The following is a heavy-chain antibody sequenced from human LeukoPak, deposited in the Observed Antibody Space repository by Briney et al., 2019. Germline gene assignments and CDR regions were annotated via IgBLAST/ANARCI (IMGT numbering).Heavy chain of an antibody. CDR1: GFTFSSYA. D-gene: IGHD3-22*01. CDR3: AIMHPYYDDRGYWVQ. J-gene: IGHJ4*02. Sequence: PGGSLRLSCAASGFTFSSYAMSWVRQAPGKGLEWLSGISISGGSTSYADSVKGRFTISRDNPRNTLYMEMNSLRVEDTAVYYCAIMHPYYDDRGYWVQWGQGTLVTVSS. V-gene: IGHV3-23*01. CDR2: ISISGGST.